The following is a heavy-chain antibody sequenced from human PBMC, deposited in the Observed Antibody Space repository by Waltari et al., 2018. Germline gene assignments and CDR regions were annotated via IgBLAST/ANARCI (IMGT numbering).Heavy chain of an antibody. CDR1: GGPISRHY. J-gene: IGHJ4*02. CDR2: IYYSGST. CDR3: ATAAGRENFDY. V-gene: IGHV4-59*11. Sequence: QVQLQESGPGLVKPSETLSLTCTVSGGPISRHYWSWIRQPPGKGLEWIGYIYYSGSTNYNPSLKSRVTISVDTSKNQFSLKLSSVTAADTAVYYCATAAGRENFDYWGQGTLVTVSS.